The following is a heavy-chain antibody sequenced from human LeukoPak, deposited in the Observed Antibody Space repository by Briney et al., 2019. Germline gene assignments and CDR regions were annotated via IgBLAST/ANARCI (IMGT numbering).Heavy chain of an antibody. V-gene: IGHV3-48*03. CDR3: VRARLIRLENFFDY. D-gene: IGHD2-21*02. CDR2: TSRGGSDI. Sequence: PGGSLRLSCATSGFTFSNHEMNWVRQAPGKGLEWVAYTSRGGSDISYADSVKGRFTISTDNANSSLYLQMNSLRAEDTAVYFCVRARLIRLENFFDYWGRGTLFTVSS. J-gene: IGHJ4*02. CDR1: GFTFSNHE.